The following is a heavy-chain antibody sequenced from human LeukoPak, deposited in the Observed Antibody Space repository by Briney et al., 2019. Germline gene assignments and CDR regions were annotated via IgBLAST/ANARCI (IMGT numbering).Heavy chain of an antibody. CDR1: GGSISSYY. D-gene: IGHD4-11*01. Sequence: SETLSLTCTVSGGSISSYYWSWIRQPAGKGLEWIGRIYTSGSTNYNPSLKSRVTMSVDTSKNQFSLKLSSVTAADTAVYYCARGRGYCSNYRFDYWGQGTLVTVSS. V-gene: IGHV4-4*07. J-gene: IGHJ4*02. CDR3: ARGRGYCSNYRFDY. CDR2: IYTSGST.